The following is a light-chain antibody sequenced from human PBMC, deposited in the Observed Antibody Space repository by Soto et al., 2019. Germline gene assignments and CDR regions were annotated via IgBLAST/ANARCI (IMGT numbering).Light chain of an antibody. CDR1: SSDVGGYNY. CDR2: EVS. J-gene: IGLJ1*01. Sequence: QSVLSQPGSVSGSPGESITISCTGTSSDVGGYNYVSWYQQHPGKAPKLMIYEVSNRPSGVSNRFSGSKSGNTASLTISGLQAEDEADYYCSSYTSSSTLYVFGTGTKVT. V-gene: IGLV2-14*01. CDR3: SSYTSSSTLYV.